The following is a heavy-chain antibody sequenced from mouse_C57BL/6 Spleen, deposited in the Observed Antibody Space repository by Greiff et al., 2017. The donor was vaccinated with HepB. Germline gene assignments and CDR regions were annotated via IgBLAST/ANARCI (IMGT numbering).Heavy chain of an antibody. J-gene: IGHJ4*01. V-gene: IGHV14-2*01. Sequence: EVQLQQSGAELVKPGASVKLSCTASGFNIKDYYMHWVKQRTEQGLEWIGRIDPEDGETKYAPKFQGKATITADTSSNTAYLQPSSLTSGDTAFYYWATPPFTTGEGDYAMDYWGQGTSVTVSS. D-gene: IGHD1-1*01. CDR3: ATPPFTTGEGDYAMDY. CDR2: IDPEDGET. CDR1: GFNIKDYY.